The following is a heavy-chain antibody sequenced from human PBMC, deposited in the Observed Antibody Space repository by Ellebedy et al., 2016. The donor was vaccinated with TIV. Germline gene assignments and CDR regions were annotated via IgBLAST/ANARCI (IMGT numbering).Heavy chain of an antibody. CDR2: INPDGSGA. V-gene: IGHV3-7*04. CDR1: GFSFSRHY. D-gene: IGHD3-3*01. J-gene: IGHJ4*02. Sequence: GGSLRLSCVASGFSFSRHYMTWVRQAPGKGLEWLAKINPDGSGADYVDAVRGRFTLSRDNSKSSLYFQMNSLRDEDTAVYYCAKEEWYRFDYWGQGTVVTVSS. CDR3: AKEEWYRFDY.